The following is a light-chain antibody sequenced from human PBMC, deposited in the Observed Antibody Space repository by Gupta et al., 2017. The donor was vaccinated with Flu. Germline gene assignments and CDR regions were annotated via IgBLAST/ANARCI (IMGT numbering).Light chain of an antibody. V-gene: IGLV1-40*01. CDR3: QSYDSSLSVHV. CDR2: NNN. Sequence: QSLLTPPSSVYGAAGQRVTIPCTRSSSNIGAGYDVHWYQVLPGTAPKVLMYNNNNRPSGVPDRFSGSKSGTSASLAITGLQAEDEADYYCQSYDSSLSVHVFGTGTKVTVV. CDR1: SSNIGAGYD. J-gene: IGLJ1*01.